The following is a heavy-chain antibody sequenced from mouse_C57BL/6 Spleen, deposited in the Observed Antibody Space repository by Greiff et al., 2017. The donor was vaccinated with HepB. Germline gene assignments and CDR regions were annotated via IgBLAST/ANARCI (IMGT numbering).Heavy chain of an antibody. CDR2: IHPSDSDT. CDR3: AIGDYDEEAWFAY. V-gene: IGHV1-74*01. D-gene: IGHD2-4*01. CDR1: GYTFTSYW. Sequence: QVQLQQPGAELVKPGASVKVSCKASGYTFTSYWMHWVKQRPGQGLEWIGRIHPSDSDTNYNQKFKGKATLTVDKSSSTAYMQLSSLTSEDSAVYYCAIGDYDEEAWFAYWGQGTLVTVSA. J-gene: IGHJ3*01.